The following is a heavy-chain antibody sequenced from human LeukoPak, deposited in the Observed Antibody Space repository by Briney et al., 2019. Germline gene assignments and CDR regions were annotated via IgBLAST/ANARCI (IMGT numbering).Heavy chain of an antibody. Sequence: GRSLRLSCAASGFTFSSYGMHWVRQAPGKGLEWVAVIWYDGSNKYYADSVKGRFTISRDNSKNTLYLQMNRLRAEDTAVYYCARDICSSTSCYYWRYYGMDVWGQGTTVTVSS. CDR3: ARDICSSTSCYYWRYYGMDV. CDR1: GFTFSSYG. J-gene: IGHJ6*02. V-gene: IGHV3-33*01. D-gene: IGHD2-2*01. CDR2: IWYDGSNK.